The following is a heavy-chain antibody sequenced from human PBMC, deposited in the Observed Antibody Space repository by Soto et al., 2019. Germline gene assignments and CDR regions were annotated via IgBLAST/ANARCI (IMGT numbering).Heavy chain of an antibody. V-gene: IGHV4-34*01. CDR2: INHSGST. CDR3: ARGQKIAAAGPSLWFDP. D-gene: IGHD6-13*01. CDR1: GGSFSGYY. Sequence: QVQLQQWGAGLLKPSETLSLTCAVYGGSFSGYYWSWIRQPPGKGLEWIGEINHSGSTNYNPSLKSRVTISVDTSKNQFSLKLSSVTAADTAVYYCARGQKIAAAGPSLWFDPWGQGTLVTVSS. J-gene: IGHJ5*02.